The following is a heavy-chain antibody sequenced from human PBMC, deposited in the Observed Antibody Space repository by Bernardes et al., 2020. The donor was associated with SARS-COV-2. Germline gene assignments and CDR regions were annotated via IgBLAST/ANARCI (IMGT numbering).Heavy chain of an antibody. CDR2: IYPNDGGT. J-gene: IGHJ4*02. CDR1: GYTFTDYN. V-gene: IGHV1-2*02. Sequence: ASVKVSCKASGYTFTDYNIHWVRQVPGQGLEWLGWIYPNDGGTAYAQRFQGRVTMTTDTSISTAFMELSRLRFDDTAVYYCAGVTYSSGSDFDYWGQGTLVTVSS. CDR3: AGVTYSSGSDFDY. D-gene: IGHD6-19*01.